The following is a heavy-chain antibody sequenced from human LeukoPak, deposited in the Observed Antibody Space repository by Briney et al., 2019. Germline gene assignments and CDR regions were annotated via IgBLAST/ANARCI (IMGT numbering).Heavy chain of an antibody. V-gene: IGHV1-46*01. D-gene: IGHD1-26*01. CDR1: GYTFTNYY. CDR3: ARVGGTYYNGHLDY. CDR2: INPSGGST. J-gene: IGHJ4*02. Sequence: GASVRVSCKASGYTFTNYYIHWVRQAPGQGLGWMGIINPSGGSTTYAQKFQGRVTMTRDTSTSTVYMELSSLRSEDTAVYYCARVGGTYYNGHLDYWGQGTLVTVSS.